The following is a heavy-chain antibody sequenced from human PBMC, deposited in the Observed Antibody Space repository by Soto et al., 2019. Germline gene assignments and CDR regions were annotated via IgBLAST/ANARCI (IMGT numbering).Heavy chain of an antibody. J-gene: IGHJ4*02. D-gene: IGHD5-18*01. CDR1: GFTFSSYA. CDR2: ISYDGSNK. Sequence: VGSLRLSCADSGFTFSSYAMHWVRQAPGKGLEWVAVISYDGSNKYYADSVKGRFTISRDNSKNTLYLQMNSLRAEDTAVYYCARAVYHASSNGWGQGTLVTVSS. V-gene: IGHV3-30-3*01. CDR3: ARAVYHASSNG.